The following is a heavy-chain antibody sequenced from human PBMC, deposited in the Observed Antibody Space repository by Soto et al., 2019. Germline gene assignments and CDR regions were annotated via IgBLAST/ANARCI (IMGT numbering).Heavy chain of an antibody. CDR3: ARARIFYGLDV. J-gene: IGHJ6*02. CDR2: INAYNVYNGNT. D-gene: IGHD2-15*01. CDR1: GYTFTSFG. V-gene: IGHV1-18*01. Sequence: QVQLVQSGAEVKKPGASVKVSCKASGYTFTSFGISWVRQAPGQGLEWMGWINAYNVYNGNTNYAQTLQGRVTMTTDTSTSTAYMELRSLRSDDTAVYYCARARIFYGLDVWGQGTTVTVSS.